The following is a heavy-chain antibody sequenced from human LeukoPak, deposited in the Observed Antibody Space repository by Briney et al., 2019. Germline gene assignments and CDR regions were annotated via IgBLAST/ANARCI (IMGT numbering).Heavy chain of an antibody. CDR2: IYSGGST. CDR3: ARVLHIGWFDP. D-gene: IGHD2-21*01. CDR1: GFTVSSNY. Sequence: GGSLRLSCAASGFTVSSNYMSWVRQAPGKGLEWVSVIYSGGSTYYADSVKCRFTISRDTSKNTLYLQMNSLTAEDTAVYYCARVLHIGWFDPWGQGTLVTVSS. V-gene: IGHV3-66*02. J-gene: IGHJ5*02.